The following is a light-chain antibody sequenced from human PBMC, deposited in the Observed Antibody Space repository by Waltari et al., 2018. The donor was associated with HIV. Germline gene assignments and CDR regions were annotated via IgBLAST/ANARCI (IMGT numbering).Light chain of an antibody. J-gene: IGKJ4*01. V-gene: IGKV1-NL1*01. CDR3: QQYYGVPLT. CDR2: GSF. CDR1: QDISNS. Sequence: DIQMTQSPSSLSASIGDTVTISCRASQDISNSVSWFQQQPGKAPKLLVHGSFIVQRGVPSRFSGSGSGTDYTLTISGLQSDDFATYFCQQYYGVPLTFGGGTRVDI.